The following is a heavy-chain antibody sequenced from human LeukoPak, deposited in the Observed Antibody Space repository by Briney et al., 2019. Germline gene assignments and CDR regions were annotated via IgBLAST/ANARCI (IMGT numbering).Heavy chain of an antibody. CDR1: GFTFSSYN. CDR3: ARDRDWNSGFDY. D-gene: IGHD1-7*01. J-gene: IGHJ4*02. Sequence: GGSLRLSCAASGFTFSSYNMKWVRQAPGKGLEWVSSISTSSSYIYYADSVKGRFTISRDNAKNSLYLQMNSLRAEDTAVYYCARDRDWNSGFDYWGQGTLVTVSS. V-gene: IGHV3-21*01. CDR2: ISTSSSYI.